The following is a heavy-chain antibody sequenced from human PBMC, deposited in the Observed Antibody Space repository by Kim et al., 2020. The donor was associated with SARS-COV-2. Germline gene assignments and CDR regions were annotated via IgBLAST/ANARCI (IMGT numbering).Heavy chain of an antibody. J-gene: IGHJ6*02. CDR2: IIPIFGTA. Sequence: SVKVSCKASGGTFSSYAISWVRQAPGQGLEWMGGIIPIFGTANYAQKFQGRVTITADESTSTAYMELSSLRSEDTAVYYCARRVVVPAAWETDYYYGMDVWGQGTTVTVSS. CDR1: GGTFSSYA. V-gene: IGHV1-69*13. D-gene: IGHD2-2*01. CDR3: ARRVVVPAAWETDYYYGMDV.